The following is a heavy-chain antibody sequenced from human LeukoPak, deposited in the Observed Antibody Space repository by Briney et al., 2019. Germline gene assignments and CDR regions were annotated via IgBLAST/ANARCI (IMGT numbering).Heavy chain of an antibody. V-gene: IGHV3-11*01. D-gene: IGHD2-21*01. J-gene: IGHJ4*02. CDR2: ISSSGSFI. CDR1: GFTFSDYY. CDR3: AKAPVTTCSGAYCYPFDY. Sequence: GGSLRLSCAASGFTFSDYYMSWIRQAPGKGLEWVSYISSSGSFIYYADSVKGRFTISRDSSKNTLYLQMNRLRAEDAAVYYCAKAPVTTCSGAYCYPFDYWGQGTLVTVSS.